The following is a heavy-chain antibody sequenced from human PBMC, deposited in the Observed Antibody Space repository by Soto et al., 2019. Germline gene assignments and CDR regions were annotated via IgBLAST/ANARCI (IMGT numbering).Heavy chain of an antibody. CDR3: ARDYLGASAYDY. CDR2: IWYDGSNQ. CDR1: GFTFSTSG. J-gene: IGHJ4*02. V-gene: IGHV3-33*01. D-gene: IGHD1-26*01. Sequence: GGSLRLSCAASGFTFSTSGMHWVRQAPGKGLEWVAVIWYDGSNQYYADSVKGRFTISRDNSKNTLYLQMNSLRAEDTAVYYCARDYLGASAYDYWGQGILVTVSS.